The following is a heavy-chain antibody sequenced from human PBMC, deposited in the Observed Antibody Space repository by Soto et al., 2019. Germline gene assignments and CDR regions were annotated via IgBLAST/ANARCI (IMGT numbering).Heavy chain of an antibody. V-gene: IGHV1-8*01. D-gene: IGHD3-9*01. J-gene: IGHJ4*02. Sequence: ASVKVSCKASGYTFTSYDINWVRQATGQGLERMGWMNPNSGNTGYAQKFQGRVTMTRNTSISTACMELSSLRSEDTAVYYCARGGLSTVLRYFDWLLSDFDYWGQGTLVTVSS. CDR1: GYTFTSYD. CDR3: ARGGLSTVLRYFDWLLSDFDY. CDR2: MNPNSGNT.